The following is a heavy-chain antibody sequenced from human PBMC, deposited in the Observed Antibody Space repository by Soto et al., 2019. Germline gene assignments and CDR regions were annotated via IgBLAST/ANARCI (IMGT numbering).Heavy chain of an antibody. CDR2: IDYNGVT. D-gene: IGHD2-2*01. V-gene: IGHV4-39*07. CDR3: ARAVYCTTANCWDDFHYYNIDV. CDR1: GASISSRDYY. Sequence: SETLSLTCSVSGASISSRDYYWGWIRQTPGKGLEWIGNIDYNGVTYYNPSLKSRVTVSKDTSKNQFSLKLTSVTAADTAVYYCARAVYCTTANCWDDFHYYNIDVWGQGTAVTVSS. J-gene: IGHJ6*02.